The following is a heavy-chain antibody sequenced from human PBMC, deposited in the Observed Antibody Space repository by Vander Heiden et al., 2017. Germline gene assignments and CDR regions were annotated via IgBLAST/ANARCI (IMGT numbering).Heavy chain of an antibody. J-gene: IGHJ4*02. Sequence: EVQLVESGGGLVQPGGSLIPPCAASGFTFSRSWLHWVRQASGKGLEWVGRIRTKANNYATSDAASVTGRFTISRDDSKNTAYLQMDSLRTEDTAVYYCTIYVAGEIAYWGQGTLVTVSS. V-gene: IGHV3-73*01. D-gene: IGHD3-10*01. CDR3: TIYVAGEIAY. CDR2: IRTKANNYAT. CDR1: GFTFSRSW.